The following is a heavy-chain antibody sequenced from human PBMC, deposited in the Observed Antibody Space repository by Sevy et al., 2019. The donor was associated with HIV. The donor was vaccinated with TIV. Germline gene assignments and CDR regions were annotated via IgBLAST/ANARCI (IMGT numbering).Heavy chain of an antibody. CDR3: AKDLYYDILTGDATDAFDM. V-gene: IGHV3-30*18. CDR2: ISYDGGKK. D-gene: IGHD3-9*01. J-gene: IGHJ3*02. Sequence: GGSLRLSCAVSGFTFNAYDMHWVRQAPGKGLEDMALISYDGGKKYYADSVKGRFTISRDNSENTLYLQMNNLRAEDTAVYYCAKDLYYDILTGDATDAFDMWGQGTMVTVSS. CDR1: GFTFNAYD.